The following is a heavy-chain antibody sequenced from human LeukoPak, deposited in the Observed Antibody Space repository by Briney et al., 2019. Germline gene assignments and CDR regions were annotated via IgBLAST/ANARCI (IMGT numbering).Heavy chain of an antibody. Sequence: SETLSLTCTVSGYSISSGYYWGWIRQPPGKGLEWIGSMYHSGSTYYNPSLKSRVTISVDTSKNQFSLKLSSVTAADTAVYYCARVPGPNWFDPWGQGTLVTVSS. CDR3: ARVPGPNWFDP. V-gene: IGHV4-38-2*02. CDR1: GYSISSGYY. J-gene: IGHJ5*02. CDR2: MYHSGST.